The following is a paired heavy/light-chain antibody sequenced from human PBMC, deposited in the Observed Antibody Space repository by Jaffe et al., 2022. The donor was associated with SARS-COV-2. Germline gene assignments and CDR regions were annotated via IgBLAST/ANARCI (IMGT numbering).Light chain of an antibody. V-gene: IGKV3-15*01. CDR1: QSVSNN. CDR3: QQYNNWPLT. Sequence: EILMTQSPATLSVSPGERATLSCRASQSVSNNLAWYQQKPGQVPRLLISGASTRATGIPARFSGSGSGTEFTLTISSLQSEDLAVYFCQQYNNWPLTFGGGTKVEIK. J-gene: IGKJ4*01. CDR2: GAS.
Heavy chain of an antibody. CDR2: IKQDESEK. V-gene: IGHV3-7*01. D-gene: IGHD6-13*01. CDR3: GRGGHTSSWYWDD. J-gene: IGHJ4*02. CDR1: GFTFSNLW. Sequence: VQLVESGGDLVQPGGSLRLSCAASGFTFSNLWMTWVRQAPGKGLEWVANIKQDESEKYYVDSVKGRFTISRDNAKNSLYLQMNSLRVEDTAIYYCGRGGHTSSWYWDDWGQGTLVTVSS.